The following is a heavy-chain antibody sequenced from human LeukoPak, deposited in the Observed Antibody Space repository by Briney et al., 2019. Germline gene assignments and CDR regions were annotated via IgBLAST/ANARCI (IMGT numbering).Heavy chain of an antibody. D-gene: IGHD3-10*01. CDR3: ARRNYGSGSYYLRGVLYYFDY. J-gene: IGHJ4*02. CDR1: GGSFSGYY. Sequence: PSETLSLTCAVYGGSFSGYYWSWIRQPPGKGLEWIGEINHSGSTNYNPSLKSRVTISVDTSKNQFSLKLSSVTAADTAVYYCARRNYGSGSYYLRGVLYYFDYWGQGTLVTVSS. V-gene: IGHV4-34*01. CDR2: INHSGST.